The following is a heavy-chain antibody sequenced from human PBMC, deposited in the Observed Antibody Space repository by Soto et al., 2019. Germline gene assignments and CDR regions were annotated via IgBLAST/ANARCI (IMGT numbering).Heavy chain of an antibody. CDR2: ISAYNGNT. CDR1: GYTFTSYG. CDR3: ARYCSSTSCQCYYGMDV. J-gene: IGHJ6*02. V-gene: IGHV1-18*04. Sequence: GASVKVSCKASGYTFTSYGISWVRQAPGQGLEWMGWISAYNGNTNYAQKLQGRVTMTTDTSTSTAYMELRSLRSDDTAVYYCARYCSSTSCQCYYGMDVWGQGTTVTVSS. D-gene: IGHD2-2*01.